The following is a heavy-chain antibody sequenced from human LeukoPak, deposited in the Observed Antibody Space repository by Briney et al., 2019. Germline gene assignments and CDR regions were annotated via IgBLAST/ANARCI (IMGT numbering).Heavy chain of an antibody. D-gene: IGHD2-15*01. CDR3: ARDDYCSGSGCYYYYMDV. V-gene: IGHV4-30-4*07. J-gene: IGHJ6*03. CDR1: GGSISSGGYS. CDR2: IYYSGST. Sequence: SETLSLTCAVSGGSISSGGYSWSWIRQPPGKGLEWIGYIYYSGSTYYNPSLKSRVTISVDTSKNQFSLKLSSVTAADTAVYYCARDDYCSGSGCYYYYMDVWGKGTTVTISS.